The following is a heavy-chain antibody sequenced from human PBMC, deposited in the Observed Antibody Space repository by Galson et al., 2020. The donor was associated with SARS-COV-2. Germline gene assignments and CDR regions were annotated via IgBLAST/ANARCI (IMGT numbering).Heavy chain of an antibody. D-gene: IGHD3-22*01. V-gene: IGHV4-39*07. CDR3: AREEPMGYSSGYPFDY. CDR2: IYYSGST. Sequence: SETLSLTCTVSGGSISSSSYYWGWIRQPPGKGLEWIGSIYYSGSTYYNPSLKSRVTISVDTSTNQFSLKLSSVTAADTAVYYCAREEPMGYSSGYPFDYWGQGTLVTVSS. J-gene: IGHJ4*02. CDR1: GGSISSSSYY.